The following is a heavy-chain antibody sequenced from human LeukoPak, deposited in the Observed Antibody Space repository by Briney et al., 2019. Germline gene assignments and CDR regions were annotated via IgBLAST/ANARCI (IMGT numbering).Heavy chain of an antibody. CDR1: GGSISSYY. Sequence: SETLSLTCTVSGGSISSYYWSWIRQPPGKGLEWIGYIYYSGSTNYNPSLKSRVTISVDTSKNQFSLKLSSVTAADTAVYYCARDPGYDFWSGYHYYFDYWGQGTLVTVSS. J-gene: IGHJ4*02. V-gene: IGHV4-59*01. D-gene: IGHD3-3*01. CDR3: ARDPGYDFWSGYHYYFDY. CDR2: IYYSGST.